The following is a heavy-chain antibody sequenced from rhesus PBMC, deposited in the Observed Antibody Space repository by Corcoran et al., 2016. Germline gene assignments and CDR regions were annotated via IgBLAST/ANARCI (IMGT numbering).Heavy chain of an antibody. Sequence: QVQLVQSGAEVKKPGSSVKVSCKASGYTFTDYYMHWVRQAPRQGLEWMGWTNPYNGNTKYAQKFQGRVTMNRDASTSTAYMELSSLRSEDTAVYYCARSSSSYYPMSLWGQGVLVTVSS. CDR3: ARSSSSYYPMSL. D-gene: IGHD3-16*01. J-gene: IGHJ4*01. V-gene: IGHV1S2*01. CDR2: TNPYNGNT. CDR1: GYTFTDYY.